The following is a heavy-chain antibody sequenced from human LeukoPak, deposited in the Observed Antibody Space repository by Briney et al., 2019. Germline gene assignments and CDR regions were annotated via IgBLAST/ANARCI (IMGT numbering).Heavy chain of an antibody. J-gene: IGHJ5*02. Sequence: GASVKVSCKASGGTFSSYAISWVRQAPGQGLEWMGGIIPTFGTANYAQKFQGRVTITADESTSTAYMELSSLRSEDTAVYYCARGGITIFGVVIKSCNWFDPWGQGTLVTVSS. D-gene: IGHD3-3*01. CDR2: IIPTFGTA. CDR3: ARGGITIFGVVIKSCNWFDP. CDR1: GGTFSSYA. V-gene: IGHV1-69*13.